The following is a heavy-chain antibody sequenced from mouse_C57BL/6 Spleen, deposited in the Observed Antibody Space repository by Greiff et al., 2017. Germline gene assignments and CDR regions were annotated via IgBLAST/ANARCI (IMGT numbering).Heavy chain of an antibody. V-gene: IGHV1-15*01. CDR2: IDPETGGT. D-gene: IGHD1-1*01. Sequence: VQLQQSGAELVRPGASVTLSCKASGYTFTDYEMHWVKQTPVHGLEWIGAIDPETGGTAYNQKFKGKAILTADKSSSTAYMELRSLTSEDSAVYYCTRGGRYYYGSDYWGQGTTLTVSS. J-gene: IGHJ2*01. CDR1: GYTFTDYE. CDR3: TRGGRYYYGSDY.